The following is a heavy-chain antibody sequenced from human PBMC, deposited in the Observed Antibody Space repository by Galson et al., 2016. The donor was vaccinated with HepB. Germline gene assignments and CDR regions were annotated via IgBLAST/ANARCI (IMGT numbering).Heavy chain of an antibody. CDR1: GFTLSSFG. J-gene: IGHJ4*02. CDR3: ARGGRNDVFDY. V-gene: IGHV3-33*01. CDR2: IWSDGSNK. D-gene: IGHD1-1*01. Sequence: SLRLSCAASGFTLSSFGMHWVRQAPGKGLEWVALIWSDGSNKYNADSVKGRFTISRDNSKNTLYLQMNSLSVDDTAVYSCARGGRNDVFDYWGQGTLVTVSS.